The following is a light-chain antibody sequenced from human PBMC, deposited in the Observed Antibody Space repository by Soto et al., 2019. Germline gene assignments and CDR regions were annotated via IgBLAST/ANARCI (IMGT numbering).Light chain of an antibody. Sequence: DIPMTQSPSTLSASVGDRVTITCRASQTISNWLAWYQQKPGKAPKVLIFDASTLDGGVPSRFSGRRSRTDFTLTISSLQPSDFATYYCQQYNTYPLTFGGGTNVEI. V-gene: IGKV1-5*01. CDR3: QQYNTYPLT. J-gene: IGKJ4*01. CDR1: QTISNW. CDR2: DAS.